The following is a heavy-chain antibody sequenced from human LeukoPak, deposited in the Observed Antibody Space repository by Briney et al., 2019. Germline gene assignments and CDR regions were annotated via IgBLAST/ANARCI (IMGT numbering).Heavy chain of an antibody. CDR3: AREGITIFGVASGY. CDR2: IKQDGSEK. Sequence: GGSLRLPCAASGFTFSSYWMSWVRQASGKGLEWVANIKQDGSEKYYVDSVKGRFTISRDNAKNSLYLQMNSLRAEDTAVYYCAREGITIFGVASGYWGQGTLVTVSS. CDR1: GFTFSSYW. J-gene: IGHJ4*02. V-gene: IGHV3-7*01. D-gene: IGHD3-3*01.